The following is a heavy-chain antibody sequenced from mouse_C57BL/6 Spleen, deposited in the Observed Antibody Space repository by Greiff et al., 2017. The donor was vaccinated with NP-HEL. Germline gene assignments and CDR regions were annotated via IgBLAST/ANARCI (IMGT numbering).Heavy chain of an antibody. D-gene: IGHD1-1*01. V-gene: IGHV1-26*01. CDR2: INPNNGGT. Sequence: EVQLQQSGPELVKPGASVKISCKASGYTFTDYYMNWVKQSHGKSLEWIGDINPNNGGTSYNQKFKGKATLTVDKSSSTAYMELRSLTSEDSAVYYCALPSITTVVATDYWGQGTTLTVSS. CDR3: ALPSITTVVATDY. CDR1: GYTFTDYY. J-gene: IGHJ2*01.